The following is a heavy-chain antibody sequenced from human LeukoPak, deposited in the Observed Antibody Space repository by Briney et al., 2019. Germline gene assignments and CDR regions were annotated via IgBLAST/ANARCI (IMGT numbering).Heavy chain of an antibody. D-gene: IGHD5-18*01. CDR3: ARPGGGYSYGFFGY. V-gene: IGHV4-34*01. CDR2: INHSGGT. Sequence: SETLSLTCAVYGGSFSGYYWSWIRQPPGKGLEWIGEINHSGGTNYNPSLKSRVTISVDTSKNQFSLKLSSVTAADTAVYYCARPGGGYSYGFFGYWGQGTLVTVSS. CDR1: GGSFSGYY. J-gene: IGHJ4*02.